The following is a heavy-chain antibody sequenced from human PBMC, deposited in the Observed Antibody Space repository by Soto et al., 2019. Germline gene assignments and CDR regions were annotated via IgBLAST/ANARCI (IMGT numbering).Heavy chain of an antibody. V-gene: IGHV3-30*18. Sequence: GGSLRLSCAASGFTFSSYGMHWVRQAPGKGLEWVAVISYDGSNKYYADSVKGRFTISRDNSKNTLYLQMNSLRAEDTAVYYCAKDSNYSSSWYGVNWFDPWGQGTLVTVSS. CDR3: AKDSNYSSSWYGVNWFDP. CDR1: GFTFSSYG. D-gene: IGHD6-13*01. J-gene: IGHJ5*02. CDR2: ISYDGSNK.